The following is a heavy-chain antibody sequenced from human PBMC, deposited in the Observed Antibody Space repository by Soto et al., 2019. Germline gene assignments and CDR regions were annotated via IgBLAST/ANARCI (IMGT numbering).Heavy chain of an antibody. Sequence: RLSCAPAAFTSSNRGMHWVRQAPGKGPDGVALLWNDGSNKYYTDSVKGRFTISRDNSRNTLYLQMNSLRVEDTAVYYCARDGSAGFRPHDYWGQGTLVTVSS. D-gene: IGHD6-25*01. CDR2: LWNDGSNK. V-gene: IGHV3-33*01. CDR1: AFTSSNRG. J-gene: IGHJ4*01. CDR3: ARDGSAGFRPHDY.